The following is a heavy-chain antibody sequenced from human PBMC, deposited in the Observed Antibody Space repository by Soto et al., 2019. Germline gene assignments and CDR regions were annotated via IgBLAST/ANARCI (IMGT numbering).Heavy chain of an antibody. CDR1: GYTFTGYY. J-gene: IGHJ6*03. V-gene: IGHV1-2*04. D-gene: IGHD5-18*01. Sequence: ASVKVSCKASGYTFTGYYMHWVRQAPGQGLEWMGWINPNSGGTNYAQKFQGWVTMTRDTSISTAYMELSRLRSDDTAVYYCARDWGNGYSYGTYYYYYYYMDVWGKGTTVTVSS. CDR3: ARDWGNGYSYGTYYYYYYYMDV. CDR2: INPNSGGT.